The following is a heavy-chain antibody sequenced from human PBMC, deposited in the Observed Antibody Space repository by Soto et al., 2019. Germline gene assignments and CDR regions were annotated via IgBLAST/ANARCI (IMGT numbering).Heavy chain of an antibody. J-gene: IGHJ4*02. CDR3: ARGGCGGECSFDY. D-gene: IGHD2-21*01. Sequence: AASVKVSCKASGYTFTSHYIHWVLQAPGQGLEWMGIINPSGGDTTYAQQFQGRVTMTRDTSTRTVYMELSSLRSEDTAVYYCARGGCGGECSFDYWGQGTLVTVSS. CDR1: GYTFTSHY. CDR2: INPSGGDT. V-gene: IGHV1-46*01.